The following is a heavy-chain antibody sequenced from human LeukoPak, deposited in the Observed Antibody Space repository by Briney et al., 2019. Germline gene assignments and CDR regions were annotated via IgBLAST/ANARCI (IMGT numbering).Heavy chain of an antibody. Sequence: VASVKVSCKASGYTFTGYYMHWVRQAPGQGLEWMGWINPDNGGTNYAQKFQGRVTMTRDMSISTAYMELSRLRSDDTAVYYCARDPSNSGYDYLYCFDYWGQGTLVTVSS. CDR1: GYTFTGYY. D-gene: IGHD5-12*01. V-gene: IGHV1-2*02. CDR2: INPDNGGT. CDR3: ARDPSNSGYDYLYCFDY. J-gene: IGHJ4*02.